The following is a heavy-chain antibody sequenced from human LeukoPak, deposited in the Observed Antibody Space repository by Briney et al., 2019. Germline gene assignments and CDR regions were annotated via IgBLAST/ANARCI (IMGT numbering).Heavy chain of an antibody. J-gene: IGHJ4*02. Sequence: PSGTLSLTCAVSGSSISSSSYYWGWIRQPPGKGLEWNRSMYYSGSTYYTPSLKSRVTISVDTTKNRFSLKLSSVTAADTALYYCARHSSMRTIACWDQGTLVTVSS. CDR2: MYYSGST. CDR1: GSSISSSSYY. CDR3: ARHSSMRTIAC. D-gene: IGHD1-1*01. V-gene: IGHV4-39*01.